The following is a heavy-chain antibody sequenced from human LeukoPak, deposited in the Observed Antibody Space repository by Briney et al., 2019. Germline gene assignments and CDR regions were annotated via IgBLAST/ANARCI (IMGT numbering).Heavy chain of an antibody. CDR1: GFTFTTYG. V-gene: IGHV3-23*01. J-gene: IGHJ1*01. CDR3: AKDDAWGRYKD. CDR2: IGGSGTRT. Sequence: GGTLRLSCSASGFTFTTYGMNWVRQAPGKGLEWVSGIGGSGTRTYYADSVKGRFTISRDNSKNTLYLQMNSLRGEDTAVYYCAKDDAWGRYKDWGQGTLVTVSS. D-gene: IGHD3-16*01.